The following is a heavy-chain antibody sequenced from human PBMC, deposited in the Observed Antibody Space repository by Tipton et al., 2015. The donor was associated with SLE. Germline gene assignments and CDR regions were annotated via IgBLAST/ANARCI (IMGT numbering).Heavy chain of an antibody. Sequence: SLRLSCAASGFTFSDYYMSWIRQAPGKGLEWVSYISSSSSYTNYADSVKGRFTISRDDAKNSLYLQMNSLRAEDTAVYYCAKARYSSGWLVDYWGQGTLVTVSS. CDR1: GFTFSDYY. D-gene: IGHD6-19*01. V-gene: IGHV3-11*05. J-gene: IGHJ4*02. CDR2: ISSSSSYT. CDR3: AKARYSSGWLVDY.